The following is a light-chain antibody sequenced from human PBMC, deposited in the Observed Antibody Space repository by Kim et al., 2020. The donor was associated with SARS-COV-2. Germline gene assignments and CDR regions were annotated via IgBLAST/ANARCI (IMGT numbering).Light chain of an antibody. CDR1: SSDVGGYNY. J-gene: IGLJ1*01. V-gene: IGLV2-14*03. CDR2: DDS. Sequence: SITISCTGTSSDVGGYNYVSWYQQHPGKAPKLMIYDDSNRPSGVSNRFSGSKSGNTASLTISGLQAEDEADYYCSSYTSSSTLSYVFGTGTKVTVL. CDR3: SSYTSSSTLSYV.